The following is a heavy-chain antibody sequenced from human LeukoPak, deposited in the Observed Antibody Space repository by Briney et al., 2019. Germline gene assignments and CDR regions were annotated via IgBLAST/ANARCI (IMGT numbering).Heavy chain of an antibody. Sequence: GASVKVSCKASGYTFTSYDINWVRQATGQGLEWMGWMNPNSGNTGYAQKFQGRVTMTRNTSISTAYMELSSLRSEDTAVYYCARETAMVPNYYYYGMDVWGQGTTVTVSS. V-gene: IGHV1-8*01. CDR1: GYTFTSYD. CDR2: MNPNSGNT. CDR3: ARETAMVPNYYYYGMDV. D-gene: IGHD5-18*01. J-gene: IGHJ6*02.